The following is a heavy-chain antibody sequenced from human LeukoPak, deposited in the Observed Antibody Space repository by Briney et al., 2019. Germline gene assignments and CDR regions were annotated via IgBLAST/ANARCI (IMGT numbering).Heavy chain of an antibody. CDR2: FDPEDGET. CDR1: GYTLTELS. J-gene: IGHJ3*02. D-gene: IGHD2-2*01. CDR3: ATRAVPGDAFDI. V-gene: IGHV1-24*01. Sequence: ASVKVSCKVSGYTLTELSLHWVRQAPGKGLEWMGGFDPEDGETIYAQKFQGRVTMTEDTSTDTAYMELSSLRSEDTAVYYCATRAVPGDAFDIWGQGTMVTVSS.